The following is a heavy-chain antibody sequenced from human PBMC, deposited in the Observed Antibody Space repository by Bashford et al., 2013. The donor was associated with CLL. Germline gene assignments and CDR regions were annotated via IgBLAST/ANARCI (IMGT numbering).Heavy chain of an antibody. CDR2: INHSGST. Sequence: TLSLTCAVYGGSFSGYYWSWIRQPPGKGLEWIGEINHSGSTNYNPSLKSRVTISVYTSKNQFSLKLSSVTAADTAVYYCARGPMIVVVINPGEPYYYYYYGMDVWGQGTTVTVSS. D-gene: IGHD3-22*01. J-gene: IGHJ6*02. CDR1: GGSFSGYY. CDR3: ARGPMIVVVINPGEPYYYYYYGMDV. V-gene: IGHV4-34*01.